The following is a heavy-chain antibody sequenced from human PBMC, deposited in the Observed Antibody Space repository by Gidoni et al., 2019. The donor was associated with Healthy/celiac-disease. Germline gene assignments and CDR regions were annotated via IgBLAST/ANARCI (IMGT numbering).Heavy chain of an antibody. CDR1: GFTFSSYG. CDR2: IWYDGSNK. J-gene: IGHJ6*02. CDR3: ARASIFGDSYGMDV. D-gene: IGHD3-3*01. Sequence: QVQLVESGGGVVQPGRSLRLSCAASGFTFSSYGMHWVRQAPGKGLEWVAVIWYDGSNKYYADSVKGRFTISRDNSKNTLYLQMNSLRAEDTAVYYCARASIFGDSYGMDVWGQGTTVTVSS. V-gene: IGHV3-33*01.